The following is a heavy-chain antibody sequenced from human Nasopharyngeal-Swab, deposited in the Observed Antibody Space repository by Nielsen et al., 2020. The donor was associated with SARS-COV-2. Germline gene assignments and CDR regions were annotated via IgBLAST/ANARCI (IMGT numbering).Heavy chain of an antibody. CDR3: ARDLSPGYCSGGSCLDYYGMDV. V-gene: IGHV1-2*04. J-gene: IGHJ6*02. D-gene: IGHD2-15*01. Sequence: ASVKVSYKASGYTFTGYYMHWVRQAPGQGLEWMGWINPNSGGTNYAQKFQGWVTMTRDTSISTAYMELSSLRSEDTAVYYCARDLSPGYCSGGSCLDYYGMDVWGQGTTVTVSS. CDR1: GYTFTGYY. CDR2: INPNSGGT.